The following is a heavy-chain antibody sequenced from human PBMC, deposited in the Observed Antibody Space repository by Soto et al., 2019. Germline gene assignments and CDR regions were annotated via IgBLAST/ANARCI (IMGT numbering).Heavy chain of an antibody. CDR3: AGQSLGTTRDFDY. CDR2: IYYSGST. CDR1: GGSISSSSYY. V-gene: IGHV4-39*01. D-gene: IGHD1-26*01. Sequence: PSDTLSLTCPVSGGSISSSSYYWGWIRQPPGKGLEWIGSIYYSGSTYYNPSLRSRVTISVDTSKNHFSLRLSSVTDADTAVYYCAGQSLGTTRDFDYWGQGTLVTVSS. J-gene: IGHJ4*02.